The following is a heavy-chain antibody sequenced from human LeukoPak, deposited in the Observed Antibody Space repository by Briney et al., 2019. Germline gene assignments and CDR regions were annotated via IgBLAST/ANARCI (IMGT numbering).Heavy chain of an antibody. CDR3: ARVRLASYYYDSSGYYEFDY. J-gene: IGHJ4*02. CDR2: INWNGGST. CDR1: GFIFDDYG. D-gene: IGHD3-22*01. Sequence: RSGGSLRLSCAASGFIFDDYGMAWVRQGPVKGLEWVSGINWNGGSTGYADSVKGRFTISRDNAKNSLYLQMNSLRAEDTAVYYCARVRLASYYYDSSGYYEFDYWGQGTLVTVSS. V-gene: IGHV3-20*04.